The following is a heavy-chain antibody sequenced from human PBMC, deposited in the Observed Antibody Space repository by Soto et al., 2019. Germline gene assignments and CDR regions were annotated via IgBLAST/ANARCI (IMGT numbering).Heavy chain of an antibody. V-gene: IGHV1-2*04. CDR2: INPNSGGT. J-gene: IGHJ6*02. Sequence: ASVKVSCKGSGYPFTGDYMHWVRQAPGQGLEWMGWINPNSGGTNYAQKFQGWVTMTRDTSISTAYMELSRLRSDDTAVYYCATATLISSSPPYCYGMDVGGQGTTVTVS. CDR3: ATATLISSSPPYCYGMDV. D-gene: IGHD3-22*01. CDR1: GYPFTGDY.